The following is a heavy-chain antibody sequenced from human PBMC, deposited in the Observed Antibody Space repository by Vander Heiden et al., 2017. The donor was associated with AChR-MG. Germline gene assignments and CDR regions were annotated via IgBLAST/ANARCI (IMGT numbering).Heavy chain of an antibody. CDR1: GGTFSSYA. CDR3: ARDPGDYYDSSGYYYVEYGMDV. Sequence: QVQLVQSGAEVKKPGSSVKVSCKASGGTFSSYAISWVRQAPGQGLEWMGRIIPILGIANYAQKFQGRVTITADKSTSTAYMELSSLRSEDTAVYYCARDPGDYYDSSGYYYVEYGMDVRGQGTTVTVSS. D-gene: IGHD3-22*01. CDR2: IIPILGIA. J-gene: IGHJ6*02. V-gene: IGHV1-69*04.